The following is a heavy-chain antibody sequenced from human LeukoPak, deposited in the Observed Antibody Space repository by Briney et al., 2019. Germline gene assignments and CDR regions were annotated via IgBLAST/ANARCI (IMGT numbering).Heavy chain of an antibody. CDR3: ARDRITTSEIDY. CDR2: ISSSGSTI. J-gene: IGHJ4*02. V-gene: IGHV3-48*03. Sequence: GGSLRLSCAGSGFTFSSYEMNWVRQAPGKGLEWVSYISSSGSTIYYADSVKGRFTISRDNDKNSLYLQMNSLRAEDTAVYYCARDRITTSEIDYWGQGTLVTVSS. CDR1: GFTFSSYE. D-gene: IGHD4-11*01.